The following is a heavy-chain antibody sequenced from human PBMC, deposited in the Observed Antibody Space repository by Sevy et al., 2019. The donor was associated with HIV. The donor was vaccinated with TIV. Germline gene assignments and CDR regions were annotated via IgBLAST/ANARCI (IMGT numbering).Heavy chain of an antibody. CDR3: SRALATTVPPEYYFDY. CDR1: GFTFDDYA. CDR2: ITRNSYEAYGGTR. V-gene: IGHV3-49*03. Sequence: GGCLRLSCTASGFTFDDYAMSWFRQAPGKGLEWVAFITRNSYEAYGGTREYAASVKGRFTISRDDSKSIAYLQMNSLKTEVTAMYYCSRALATTVPPEYYFDYWGQGTQVSVSS. J-gene: IGHJ4*02. D-gene: IGHD4-17*01.